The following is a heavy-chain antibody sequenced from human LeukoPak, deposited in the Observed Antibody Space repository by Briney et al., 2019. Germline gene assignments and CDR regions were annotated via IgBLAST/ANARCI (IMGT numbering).Heavy chain of an antibody. Sequence: SQTLSLTCTVSGGSISSGDYYWSWIRQPPGKGLVWIEYIYYSGSTYYNPSLKSRVTISVDTSKNQFSLKLSSVTAADTAVYYCAREAPWQQGFDYWGQGTLVTVSS. CDR1: GGSISSGDYY. V-gene: IGHV4-30-4*08. CDR2: IYYSGST. J-gene: IGHJ4*02. CDR3: AREAPWQQGFDY. D-gene: IGHD6-13*01.